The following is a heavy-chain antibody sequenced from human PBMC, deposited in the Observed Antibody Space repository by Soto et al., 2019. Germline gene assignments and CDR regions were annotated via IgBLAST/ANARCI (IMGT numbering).Heavy chain of an antibody. J-gene: IGHJ4*02. D-gene: IGHD3-10*01. CDR2: FLPIFGSA. CDR3: ARDVSSDTTGFRGYDL. CDR1: GGTVSSYA. Sequence: QLHLVQSGAEVKKAGSSVKVSCKASGGTVSSYAITWVRQAPGKGLEWMGVFLPIFGSAHYAPKFQGRITITADESTSTANMELSGLTSEDTAIYYCARDVSSDTTGFRGYDLWGQGTQVTVSS. V-gene: IGHV1-69*01.